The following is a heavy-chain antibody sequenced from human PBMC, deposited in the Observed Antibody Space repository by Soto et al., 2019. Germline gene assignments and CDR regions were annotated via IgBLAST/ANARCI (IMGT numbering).Heavy chain of an antibody. CDR2: ISSSSSYI. Sequence: EVQLVASGGGLVKPGGSLRLSCAASGFTFSSYSMNWVRQAPGKGLEWVSSISSSSSYIYYADSVKGRFTISRDNAKNSLYLQMNSLRAEDTAVYYCASLNSSGWYFFDYWGQGTLVTVSS. V-gene: IGHV3-21*01. D-gene: IGHD6-19*01. J-gene: IGHJ4*02. CDR3: ASLNSSGWYFFDY. CDR1: GFTFSSYS.